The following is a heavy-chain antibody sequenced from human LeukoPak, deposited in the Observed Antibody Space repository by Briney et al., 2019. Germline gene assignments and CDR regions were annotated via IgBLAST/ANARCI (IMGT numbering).Heavy chain of an antibody. CDR2: IYTSGSS. Sequence: SETLSLTCTVSGGSISSYYWSWIRQPAGKGLEWIGRIYTSGSSNYNPSLKSRVTMSVDTSKNQFSLKLSPVTAADTAVYYCARRRPAGGWFDPWGQGTLVTVSS. CDR1: GGSISSYY. J-gene: IGHJ5*02. CDR3: ARRRPAGGWFDP. D-gene: IGHD1-1*01. V-gene: IGHV4-4*07.